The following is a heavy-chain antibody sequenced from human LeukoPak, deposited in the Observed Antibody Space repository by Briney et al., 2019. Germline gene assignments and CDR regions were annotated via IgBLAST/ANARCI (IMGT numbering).Heavy chain of an antibody. J-gene: IGHJ4*02. CDR3: ARGGYTYHY. Sequence: PGGSLRLSCAASGFTFNIYAMNWVAQAPGKGLEWVANMKEDGSQKYYVDSVKGRFTISRDNAKNSLYLQMNSLRAEDTAVYYCARGGYTYHYWGQGTLVTVSS. V-gene: IGHV3-7*05. D-gene: IGHD5-18*01. CDR2: MKEDGSQK. CDR1: GFTFNIYA.